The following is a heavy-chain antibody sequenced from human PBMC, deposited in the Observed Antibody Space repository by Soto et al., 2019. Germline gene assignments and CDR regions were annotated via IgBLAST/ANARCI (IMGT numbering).Heavy chain of an antibody. CDR3: ARDNIAALVGFDP. Sequence: GGSLRLSCAASGFTFSSYGMHWVRQAPGKGLEWVAVIWYDGSNKYYADSVKGRFTISRDNSKNTLYLQMNSLRAEDTAVYYCARDNIAALVGFDPWGQGTLVTVSS. D-gene: IGHD6-6*01. V-gene: IGHV3-33*01. J-gene: IGHJ5*02. CDR1: GFTFSSYG. CDR2: IWYDGSNK.